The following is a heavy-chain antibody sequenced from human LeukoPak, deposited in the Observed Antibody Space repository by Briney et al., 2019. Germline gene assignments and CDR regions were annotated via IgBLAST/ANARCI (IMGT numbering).Heavy chain of an antibody. Sequence: ASVKVSCKASGYTFTGYYMHWVRQAPGQGLEWLGWINPNSGDTNYAQKFQGRVTMTRATSIRTAYLELSGLRSDDTAVYYCAKNPYEYYFDYWGQGTLVTVSS. D-gene: IGHD5-12*01. CDR3: AKNPYEYYFDY. CDR2: INPNSGDT. J-gene: IGHJ4*02. V-gene: IGHV1-2*02. CDR1: GYTFTGYY.